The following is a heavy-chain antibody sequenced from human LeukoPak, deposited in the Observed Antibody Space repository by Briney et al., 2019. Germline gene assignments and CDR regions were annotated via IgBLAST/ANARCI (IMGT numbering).Heavy chain of an antibody. CDR1: GFTFSSYS. Sequence: GGSLRLSCAASGFTFSSYSMNWVRQAPGKGLEWVSSISSSSSYIYYADSVKGRFTISRDNAKNSLYLQMNSLRAEDTAVYYCARDQGDYVWGSYPAYYWGQGTLVTVSS. J-gene: IGHJ4*02. CDR3: ARDQGDYVWGSYPAYY. CDR2: ISSSSSYI. D-gene: IGHD3-16*02. V-gene: IGHV3-21*01.